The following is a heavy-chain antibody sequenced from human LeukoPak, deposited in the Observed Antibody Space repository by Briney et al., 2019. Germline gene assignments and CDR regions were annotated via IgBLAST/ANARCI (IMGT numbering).Heavy chain of an antibody. CDR1: GFTFSNSA. CDR3: TEERDRDDYFRN. V-gene: IGHV3-30-3*02. Sequence: GGSLRLSCAASGFTFSNSAMHWVRQAPGKGLEWMTFISYDGSSKYYADAAKGRFTISRDNSKNTLYLEMSSLGLQDTAVYYCTEERDRDDYFRNWGEGTLVTVSS. CDR2: ISYDGSSK. D-gene: IGHD3-16*01. J-gene: IGHJ4*02.